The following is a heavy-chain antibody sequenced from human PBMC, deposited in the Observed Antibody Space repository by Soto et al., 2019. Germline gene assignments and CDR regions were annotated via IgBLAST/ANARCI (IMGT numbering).Heavy chain of an antibody. Sequence: EVQLVQSGAEVKKPGATVKISCKVSGFKFIDYYLYWVQQAPGKALEWMGRVDPEDGETVYSEKFQGRLTITADTSRDIAHMELSGLRSEDTAVYFCGTTTAVIVAQGPMDVWGQGTTVIVSS. J-gene: IGHJ6*02. CDR1: GFKFIDYY. V-gene: IGHV1-69-2*01. CDR3: GTTTAVIVAQGPMDV. CDR2: VDPEDGET. D-gene: IGHD2-21*01.